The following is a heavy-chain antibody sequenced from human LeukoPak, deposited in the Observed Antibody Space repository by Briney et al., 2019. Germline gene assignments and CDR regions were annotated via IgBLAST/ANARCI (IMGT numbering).Heavy chain of an antibody. CDR2: IYYSGST. J-gene: IGHJ4*02. CDR3: AIGHYYGSGSIDFAY. Sequence: PSETLSLTCTVSGGAISSYYWSWIRQPPGKGLEWIGYIYYSGSTNYNPSLKSRVTISVDTSKKPFSLKLSSVTAADTAVYYCAIGHYYGSGSIDFAYWGEGTLVTVSS. V-gene: IGHV4-59*01. CDR1: GGAISSYY. D-gene: IGHD3-10*01.